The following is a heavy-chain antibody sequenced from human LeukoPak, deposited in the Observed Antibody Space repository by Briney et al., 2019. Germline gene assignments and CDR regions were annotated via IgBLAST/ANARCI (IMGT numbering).Heavy chain of an antibody. V-gene: IGHV3-23*01. D-gene: IGHD3-22*01. CDR1: GFTFCSYA. CDR2: ISGSGGST. Sequence: GGSLRLSCAASGFTFCSYAMSWVPQAPGKGLEWGSAISGSGGSTYYADSVRGRFTISRDNSKSTLYLQMNSLRAEDTAVYYCAKDLWYCYDSSGYLDAFDIWGQGTMVTVSS. CDR3: AKDLWYCYDSSGYLDAFDI. J-gene: IGHJ3*02.